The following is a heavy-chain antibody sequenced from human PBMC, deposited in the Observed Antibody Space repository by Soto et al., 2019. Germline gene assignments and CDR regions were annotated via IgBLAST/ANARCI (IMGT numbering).Heavy chain of an antibody. CDR3: ARDRSSWPYYYYGMDV. CDR2: ISAYNGNT. Sequence: ASVKVSCKASGGTFSSYAISWVRQAPGQGLEWMGWISAYNGNTNYAQKLQGRVTMTTDTSTSTAYMELRSLRSDDTAVYYCARDRSSWPYYYYGMDVWGQGTTVTVSS. V-gene: IGHV1-18*01. CDR1: GGTFSSYA. D-gene: IGHD6-13*01. J-gene: IGHJ6*02.